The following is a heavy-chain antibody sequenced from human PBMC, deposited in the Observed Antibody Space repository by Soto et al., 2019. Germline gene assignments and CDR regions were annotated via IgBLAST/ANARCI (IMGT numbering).Heavy chain of an antibody. CDR3: ARTLGYCTNGVCPYYYYGMDV. D-gene: IGHD2-8*01. J-gene: IGHJ6*02. Sequence: GGSLRLSCADSGFTFSSYWMSWVRQAPGKGLEWVANIKQDGSEKYYVDSVKGRFTISRDNAKNSLYLQMNSLRAEDTAVYYCARTLGYCTNGVCPYYYYGMDVWGQGTTVTVSS. CDR1: GFTFSSYW. V-gene: IGHV3-7*03. CDR2: IKQDGSEK.